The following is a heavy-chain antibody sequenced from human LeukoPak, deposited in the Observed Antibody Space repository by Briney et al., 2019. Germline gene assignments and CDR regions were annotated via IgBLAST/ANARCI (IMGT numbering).Heavy chain of an antibody. CDR2: IWYDGSNK. CDR1: GFTFNNYG. V-gene: IGHV3-33*06. Sequence: GRSLRLSCAASGFTFNNYGMHWVRQAPGKGLEWVALIWYDGSNKYYADSVKGRFTISRDNSKNTLYLQMDSLGAEDTAVYYCAKGVVAATRGDYYYGMDVWGQGTTVTVSS. CDR3: AKGVVAATRGDYYYGMDV. D-gene: IGHD2-15*01. J-gene: IGHJ6*02.